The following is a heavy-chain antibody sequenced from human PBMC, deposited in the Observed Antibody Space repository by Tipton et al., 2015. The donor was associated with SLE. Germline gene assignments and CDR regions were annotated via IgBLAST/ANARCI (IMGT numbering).Heavy chain of an antibody. J-gene: IGHJ4*02. D-gene: IGHD3-22*01. CDR2: IYFDGSKE. Sequence: SLRLSCVASGFTFSSSWMHWVRQAPGKGLEWVAVIYFDGSKEYYADSVRGRFTISRDNSKNTLYLQMNSLRADDTAIYYCAKDLVTMIVVVIPRLDSWGQGTLVTVSS. CDR1: GFTFSSSW. CDR3: AKDLVTMIVVVIPRLDS. V-gene: IGHV3-30*18.